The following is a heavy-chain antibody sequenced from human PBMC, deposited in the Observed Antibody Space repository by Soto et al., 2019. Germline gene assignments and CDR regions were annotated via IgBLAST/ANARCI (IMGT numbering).Heavy chain of an antibody. CDR3: ARLLGYCISPTAPTGFDP. Sequence: PGESLKISCKGSGYSFTSYWVGWARQMPGKGLEWMGIIYPGDSDTRYSPSFQGQVTISADKSISTAYLQWSSLKASDTAMYYCARLLGYCISPTAPTGFDPWGQETL. J-gene: IGHJ5*02. CDR2: IYPGDSDT. V-gene: IGHV5-51*01. D-gene: IGHD2-2*01. CDR1: GYSFTSYW.